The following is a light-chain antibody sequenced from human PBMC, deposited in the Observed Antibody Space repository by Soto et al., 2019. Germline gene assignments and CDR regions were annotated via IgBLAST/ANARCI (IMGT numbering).Light chain of an antibody. J-gene: IGLJ2*01. CDR2: TNN. CDR3: AAWDDSLNGVV. Sequence: QPVLTQPPSASETPGQRITISCSGSSSNIGSNPVNWYQQLPGTAPKLLIYTNNQRPSGVPDRFSGSKSGTSASLAISGLQSEDEADYYCAAWDDSLNGVVFGGGTKVTVL. CDR1: SSNIGSNP. V-gene: IGLV1-44*01.